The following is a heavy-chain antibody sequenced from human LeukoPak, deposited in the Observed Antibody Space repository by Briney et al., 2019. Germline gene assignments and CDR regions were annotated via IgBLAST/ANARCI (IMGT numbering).Heavy chain of an antibody. Sequence: GGSLRLSCAASGFTFSAYEMNWVRQAPGKGLEWVSYISSSGSTIYYADSVKGRFTISRDNAKNSLYLQMNSLRAEDTAVYYCARESSPEDAFDIWGQGTMVTVSS. V-gene: IGHV3-48*03. D-gene: IGHD1-14*01. J-gene: IGHJ3*02. CDR2: ISSSGSTI. CDR1: GFTFSAYE. CDR3: ARESSPEDAFDI.